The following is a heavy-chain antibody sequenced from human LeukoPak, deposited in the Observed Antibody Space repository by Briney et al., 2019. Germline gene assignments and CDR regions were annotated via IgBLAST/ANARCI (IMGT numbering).Heavy chain of an antibody. CDR1: GFTFSSYS. Sequence: GGSLRPSCAASGFTFSSYSMNWVRQAPGKGLEWVSSISSSSSYIYYADSVKGRFTISRDNAKNSLYLQMNSLRAEDTAVYYCARSGAVEMATKEGAFDIWGQGTMVTVSS. CDR2: ISSSSSYI. CDR3: ARSGAVEMATKEGAFDI. V-gene: IGHV3-21*01. D-gene: IGHD5-24*01. J-gene: IGHJ3*02.